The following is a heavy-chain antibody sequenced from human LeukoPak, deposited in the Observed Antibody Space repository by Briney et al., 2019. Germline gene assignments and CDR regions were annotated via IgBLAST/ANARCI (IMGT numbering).Heavy chain of an antibody. CDR3: ARGGYTYGYGY. Sequence: PSETLSLTCAVYGGSFSGYYWSWIRQPPGKGLEWIGEINHSGGTNYNPSLKSRVTISVDTSKNQFSLKLSSVTAADTAMYYCARGGYTYGYGYWGQGNMVTVSS. J-gene: IGHJ4*02. V-gene: IGHV4-34*01. CDR2: INHSGGT. D-gene: IGHD5-18*01. CDR1: GGSFSGYY.